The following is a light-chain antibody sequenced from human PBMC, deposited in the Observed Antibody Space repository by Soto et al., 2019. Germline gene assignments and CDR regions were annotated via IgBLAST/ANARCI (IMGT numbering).Light chain of an antibody. V-gene: IGKV3-20*01. CDR1: QSVSRNY. J-gene: IGKJ1*01. Sequence: EIVLTQSPGILSLSPGERATLSCRASQSVSRNYLAWYQQKPGQAPRLLIYGASSRAAGTPDRFTGSGSGTDFTLSIDRLEPEDFAVYHCQQYGSSPWTFGQGTKVDI. CDR3: QQYGSSPWT. CDR2: GAS.